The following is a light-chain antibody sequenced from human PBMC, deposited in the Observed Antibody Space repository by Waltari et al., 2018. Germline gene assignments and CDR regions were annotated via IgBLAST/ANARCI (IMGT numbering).Light chain of an antibody. CDR2: EAS. CDR1: QSVRSF. Sequence: ELVLTQSPATLTLSPGERATLSCRASQSVRSFLAWYQHKPGQAPRLLIYEASKRATGVPDRFSGSGSGTDFSLTISSLEPEDFAVYYCQQCDNWPPLTFGGGTKVE. CDR3: QQCDNWPPLT. V-gene: IGKV3-11*01. J-gene: IGKJ4*01.